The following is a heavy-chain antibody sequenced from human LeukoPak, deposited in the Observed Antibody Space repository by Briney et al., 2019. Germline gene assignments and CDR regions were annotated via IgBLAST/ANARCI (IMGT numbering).Heavy chain of an antibody. V-gene: IGHV4-38-2*01. D-gene: IGHD6-13*01. CDR2: IHHSGIT. Sequence: SETLSLTCAVSGYSISSGYYWAWIRQSPGKGLEWIGSIHHSGITYYNPSLKSRLTISIDTSKNQFALKLSSVTAADTAVYYCASDVALSWYFFWGQGTLVTVSS. CDR3: ASDVALSWYFF. CDR1: GYSISSGYY. J-gene: IGHJ4*02.